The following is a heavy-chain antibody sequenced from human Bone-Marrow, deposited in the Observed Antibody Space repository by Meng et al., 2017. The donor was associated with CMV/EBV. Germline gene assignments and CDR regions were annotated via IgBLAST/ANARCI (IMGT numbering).Heavy chain of an antibody. J-gene: IGHJ6*02. CDR3: AREVERACCSGGSCYSRYYYYGMDV. D-gene: IGHD2-15*01. V-gene: IGHV3-48*03. Sequence: GESLKISCAASGFTFSSYEMNWVRQAPGKGLEWVSYISSSGSTIYYADSVKGRFTISRDNAKNSLYLQMNSLRAEDTAVYYCAREVERACCSGGSCYSRYYYYGMDVWGQGTTVTVSS. CDR1: GFTFSSYE. CDR2: ISSSGSTI.